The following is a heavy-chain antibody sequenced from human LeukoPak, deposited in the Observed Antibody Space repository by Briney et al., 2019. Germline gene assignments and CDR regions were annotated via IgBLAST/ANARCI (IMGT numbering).Heavy chain of an antibody. CDR1: GFTFSSYG. J-gene: IGHJ4*02. Sequence: GGSLRLSCAASGFTFSSYGMHWVRQAPGKGLEWVAVIWYDGSNKYYADSVKGRFTISRDNSKNTLYLQMNSLRAEDTAVYYCAKSLRQRSGSYPAYFDYWGQGTLVTVSS. V-gene: IGHV3-33*06. CDR2: IWYDGSNK. D-gene: IGHD1-26*01. CDR3: AKSLRQRSGSYPAYFDY.